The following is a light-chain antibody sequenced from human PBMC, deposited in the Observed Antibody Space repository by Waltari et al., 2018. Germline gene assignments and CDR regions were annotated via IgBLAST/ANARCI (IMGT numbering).Light chain of an antibody. V-gene: IGKV3-20*01. Sequence: EIVLTQSPGTLSLSPGERATLSCRASQCVSTYLAWYQQKPGQAPRLLIYGASSRATGIPDRFSGSGSGTDFTLTISRLEPEDFAVYYCQQYGVSLPVTFGGGTKVEIK. CDR3: QQYGVSLPVT. CDR1: QCVSTY. CDR2: GAS. J-gene: IGKJ4*01.